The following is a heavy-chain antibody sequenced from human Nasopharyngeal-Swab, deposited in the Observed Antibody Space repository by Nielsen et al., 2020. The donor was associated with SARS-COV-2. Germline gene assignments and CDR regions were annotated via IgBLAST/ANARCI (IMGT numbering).Heavy chain of an antibody. CDR2: ISVYNGNT. Sequence: ASVKVSCKASGYTFTSYDINWVRQATGQGLEWMGWISVYNGNTNYAQKLQGRVTMTTDTSTSTAYMELRSLRSDDTAVYYCARLYCGGDCSYYYYYGMDVWGQGTTVTVSS. J-gene: IGHJ6*02. CDR3: ARLYCGGDCSYYYYYGMDV. V-gene: IGHV1-18*01. CDR1: GYTFTSYD. D-gene: IGHD2-21*02.